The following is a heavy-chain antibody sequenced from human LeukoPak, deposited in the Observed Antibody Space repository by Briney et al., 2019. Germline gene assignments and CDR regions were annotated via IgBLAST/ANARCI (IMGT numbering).Heavy chain of an antibody. J-gene: IGHJ4*02. CDR3: ARELEYCSSSTCWAFDY. D-gene: IGHD2-2*01. V-gene: IGHV3-21*01. Sequence: PGGSLRLSCATSGFIFSSHSMKWVRQAPGKGLEWVSSISSGSSYIYYTDSVKGRFTISRDNAKNSLYLQMNSLRAEDTAIYYCARELEYCSSSTCWAFDYWGQGSLVTVSS. CDR2: ISSGSSYI. CDR1: GFIFSSHS.